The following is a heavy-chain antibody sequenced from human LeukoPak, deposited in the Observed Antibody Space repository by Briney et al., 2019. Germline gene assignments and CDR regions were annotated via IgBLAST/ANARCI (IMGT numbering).Heavy chain of an antibody. CDR2: IYSGGST. CDR3: ARGGSSSWPFDY. V-gene: IGHV3-66*02. J-gene: IGHJ4*02. Sequence: PGGSLRLSCAASGFTVSSNYMSWVRQAPGKGLEWVSVIYSGGSTYYADSAKGRFTISRDDSKNTLYLQMNSLRAEDTAVYYCARGGSSSWPFDYWGQGTLVTVSS. D-gene: IGHD6-13*01. CDR1: GFTVSSNY.